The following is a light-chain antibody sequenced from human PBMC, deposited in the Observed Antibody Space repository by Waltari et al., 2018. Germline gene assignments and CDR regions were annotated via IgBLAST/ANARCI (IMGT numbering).Light chain of an antibody. Sequence: QSALTQPASVSGSPGQSFTISCTGTASDIGSYNSVSWYQQPPGKAPRLLIYDVSDRPAGVSYRFSASKSGNTASLTISGLQAEDECHYYCSSYTNTKTVVFGGGTKVTVL. CDR3: SSYTNTKTVV. CDR1: ASDIGSYNS. V-gene: IGLV2-14*03. CDR2: DVS. J-gene: IGLJ2*01.